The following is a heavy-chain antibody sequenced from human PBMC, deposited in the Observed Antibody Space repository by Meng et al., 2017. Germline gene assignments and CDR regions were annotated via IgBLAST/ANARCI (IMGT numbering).Heavy chain of an antibody. CDR2: INSDGSST. V-gene: IGHV3-74*01. D-gene: IGHD2-15*01. Sequence: GESLKISCAASGFTFSSYWMHWVRQAPGEGLVWVSRINSDGSSTSYADSVKGRFTISRDNSKNTLYLQKNSLRGEDTAVYYCEKSLNCSGGSCYEAAFDYWGQGTLVTVSS. CDR1: GFTFSSYW. J-gene: IGHJ4*02. CDR3: EKSLNCSGGSCYEAAFDY.